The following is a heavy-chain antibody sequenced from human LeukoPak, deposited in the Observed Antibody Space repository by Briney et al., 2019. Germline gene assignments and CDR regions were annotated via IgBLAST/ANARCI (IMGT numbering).Heavy chain of an antibody. CDR2: ITTTFYT. Sequence: GGSLRLSCAASGFTFSSYSFNWVRQVPGKGLEWVSSITTTFYTYYTDSVKGRFTISRDNAKNSLYLQLNSLRAEDTALYYCARATRPYCTSTSCRDWYFDLWGRGTLVTVSS. CDR3: ARATRPYCTSTSCRDWYFDL. J-gene: IGHJ2*01. D-gene: IGHD2-2*01. CDR1: GFTFSSYS. V-gene: IGHV3-21*04.